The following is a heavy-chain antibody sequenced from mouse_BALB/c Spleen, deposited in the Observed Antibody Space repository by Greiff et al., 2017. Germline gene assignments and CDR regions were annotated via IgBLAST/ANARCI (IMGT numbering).Heavy chain of an antibody. J-gene: IGHJ3*01. CDR2: ISSNGGST. CDR1: GFTFSSYG. CDR3: ARVGCVTVLAY. Sequence: EVKVVESGGGLVQPGGSLKLSCAASGFTFSSYGMSWVRQTPDKRLELVATISSNGGSTYYPDSVKGRFTISRDNAKNTLYLQMSSLKSEDTAMYYCARVGCVTVLAYWGQGTLVTVSA. V-gene: IGHV5-6-3*01.